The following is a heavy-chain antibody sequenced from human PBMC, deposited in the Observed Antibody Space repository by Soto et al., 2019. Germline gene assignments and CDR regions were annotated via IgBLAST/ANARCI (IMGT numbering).Heavy chain of an antibody. D-gene: IGHD3-3*01. CDR3: ARSSSYYASRPFDY. Sequence: SETLSLTCTVSGGSISSGGYYWSWIRQHPGKGLEWIGYIYYSGSTYYNPSLKSRVTISVDTSKNQFSLKLSSVTAADTAVYYCARSSSYYASRPFDYWGQGTLVTVSS. CDR1: GGSISSGGYY. CDR2: IYYSGST. J-gene: IGHJ4*02. V-gene: IGHV4-31*03.